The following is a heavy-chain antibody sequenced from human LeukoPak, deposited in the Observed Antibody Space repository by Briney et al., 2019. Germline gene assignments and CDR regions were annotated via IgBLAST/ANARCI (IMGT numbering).Heavy chain of an antibody. CDR1: GGSFSGYY. CDR3: ARSTYYDFWSGYPYSWFDP. V-gene: IGHV4-34*01. D-gene: IGHD3-3*01. CDR2: INHSGST. Sequence: PSETLSLTCAVYGGSFSGYYWSWIRQPPGKGLEWIGEINHSGSTDYNPSLKSRVTISADTSKNQFSLKLSSVTAADTAVYYCARSTYYDFWSGYPYSWFDPWGQGTLVTVSS. J-gene: IGHJ5*02.